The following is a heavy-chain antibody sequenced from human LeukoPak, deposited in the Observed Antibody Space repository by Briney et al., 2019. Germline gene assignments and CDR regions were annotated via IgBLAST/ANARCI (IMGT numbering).Heavy chain of an antibody. CDR3: ARDVDYGGDWFDP. CDR2: IYDSGST. CDR1: GGSIRSSYYY. J-gene: IGHJ5*02. Sequence: SETLSLTCTVSGGSIRSSYYYWGWIRQPPGKGLEWIGSIYDSGSTYYNPSLKSRVTISVDTSKNQFSLKLNSVTAADTAVYYCARDVDYGGDWFDPWGQGTLVTVSS. D-gene: IGHD4-17*01. V-gene: IGHV4-39*02.